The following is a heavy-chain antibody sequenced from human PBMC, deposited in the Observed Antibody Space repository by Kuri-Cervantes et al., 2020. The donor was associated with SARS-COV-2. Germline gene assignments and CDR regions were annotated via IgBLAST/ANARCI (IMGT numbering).Heavy chain of an antibody. CDR2: IYYSGST. Sequence: SETLSLTCTVSGGSISSTSYYWGWVRQPPGKGLEWIGSIYYSGSTYYDPALKSRVTISVDTSKNQFSLKLSSVNAADTAVYYCARLVVTGWGGYFDYWGQGTLVNGLL. CDR1: GGSISSTSYY. J-gene: IGHJ4*02. V-gene: IGHV4-39*01. D-gene: IGHD2-21*01. CDR3: ARLVVTGWGGYFDY.